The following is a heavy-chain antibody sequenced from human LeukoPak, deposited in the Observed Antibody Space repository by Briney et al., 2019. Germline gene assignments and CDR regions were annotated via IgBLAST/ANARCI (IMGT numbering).Heavy chain of an antibody. Sequence: ASVKVSCKASGYTFTNYGTNWVRQAPGQGLEWMGWISTYNGNTNYAQKLQGRVTMTTDTSTSTAYMELRSLRSDDTAVYYCARAAIPLGLGDDINDAFDIWGQGTMVTVSS. D-gene: IGHD3-16*01. J-gene: IGHJ3*02. CDR2: ISTYNGNT. V-gene: IGHV1-18*01. CDR3: ARAAIPLGLGDDINDAFDI. CDR1: GYTFTNYG.